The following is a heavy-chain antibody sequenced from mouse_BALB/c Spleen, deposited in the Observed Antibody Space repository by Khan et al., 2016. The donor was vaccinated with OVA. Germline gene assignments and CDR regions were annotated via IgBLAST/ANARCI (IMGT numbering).Heavy chain of an antibody. CDR1: GFSLTSYR. CDR2: IWTGGST. D-gene: IGHD2-1*01. V-gene: IGHV2-9*02. CDR3: ARFYGHYGWYFDV. Sequence: QVQLKESGPGLVAPSQSLSITCTVSGFSLTSYRVHWVRQPPGKGLEWLGVIWTGGSTNYNSALMSRLSISKDNSKSQVFLKMNSLQTDDAAMYYCARFYGHYGWYFDVWGAGTTVTVSS. J-gene: IGHJ1*01.